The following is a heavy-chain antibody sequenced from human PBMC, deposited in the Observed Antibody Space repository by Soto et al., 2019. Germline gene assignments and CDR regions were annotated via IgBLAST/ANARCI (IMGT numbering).Heavy chain of an antibody. CDR1: GGSISSYY. Sequence: QVQLQESGPGLVKPSETLSLTCTVSGGSISSYYWSWIRQPPGKGLEWIGYIYYSGSTNYNPSLKSRVTISVDTSKNQFSLKPSSVTAADTAVYYCARAMRGSYLRYFDYWGQGTLVTVSS. J-gene: IGHJ4*02. V-gene: IGHV4-59*01. CDR2: IYYSGST. CDR3: ARAMRGSYLRYFDY. D-gene: IGHD1-26*01.